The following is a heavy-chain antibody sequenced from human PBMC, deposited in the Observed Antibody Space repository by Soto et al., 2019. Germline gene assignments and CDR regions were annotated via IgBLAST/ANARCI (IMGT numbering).Heavy chain of an antibody. CDR1: GSTFSSYT. CDR3: AREERSNSGYYYVTGDFYYHALDV. CDR2: ITGSGDLT. V-gene: IGHV3-23*01. J-gene: IGHJ6*02. Sequence: GGSLRLSCAAPGSTFSSYTFHWVRQAPGKGLEWVSCITGSGDLTHYAESVQGRFTISRDQSRNMLYLQMKSLRVEDTAVYYCAREERSNSGYYYVTGDFYYHALDVWGQGTTVTVSS. D-gene: IGHD3-22*01.